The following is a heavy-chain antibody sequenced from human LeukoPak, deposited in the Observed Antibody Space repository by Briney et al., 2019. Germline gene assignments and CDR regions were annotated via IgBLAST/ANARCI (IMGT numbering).Heavy chain of an antibody. CDR1: GGTFSSYA. D-gene: IGHD3-22*01. CDR2: IIPIFGTA. Sequence: SVKVSCKASGGTFSSYAISWVRQAPGQGLEWMGGIIPIFGTANYAQKFQGRVTITTDESTSTAYMELSSLRSEDTAVYYCARVRYYDSSGYQRREGVYYYHYMDVWGKGTTVTVSS. V-gene: IGHV1-69*05. J-gene: IGHJ6*03. CDR3: ARVRYYDSSGYQRREGVYYYHYMDV.